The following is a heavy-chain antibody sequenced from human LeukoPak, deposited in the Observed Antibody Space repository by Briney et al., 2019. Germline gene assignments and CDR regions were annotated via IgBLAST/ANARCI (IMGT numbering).Heavy chain of an antibody. V-gene: IGHV1-18*01. CDR1: GYTFTSYG. Sequence: ASVTVSCKASGYTFTSYGISWVRQAPGQGLEWMGWISAYNGNTNYAQKLQGRVTMTTDTSTSTAYMELRSLRSDDTAVYYCVRGGAAGDYYYYGMDVWGQGTTVTVSS. J-gene: IGHJ6*02. CDR2: ISAYNGNT. CDR3: VRGGAAGDYYYYGMDV. D-gene: IGHD3-10*01.